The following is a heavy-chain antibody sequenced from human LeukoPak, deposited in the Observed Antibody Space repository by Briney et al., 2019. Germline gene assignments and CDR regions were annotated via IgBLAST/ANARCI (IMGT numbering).Heavy chain of an antibody. V-gene: IGHV4-59*08. CDR2: VYYNGIT. D-gene: IGHD6-19*01. J-gene: IGHJ4*02. CDR3: ARRLAVTGRYYFDY. CDR1: GGSISTYY. Sequence: SETLSLTCSVSGGSISTYYWSWIRQPPGKGLEWIGFVYYNGITNYNPSLKSRVTISVDTSKNQFSLKLTSVTAADTAVYYCARRLAVTGRYYFDYWGQGALATVSS.